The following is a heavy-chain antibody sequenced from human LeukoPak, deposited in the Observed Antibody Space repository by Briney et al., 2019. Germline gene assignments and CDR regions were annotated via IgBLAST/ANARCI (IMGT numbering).Heavy chain of an antibody. CDR1: GFTFSSYA. CDR3: AKDSYDFWSSFDY. V-gene: IGHV3-23*01. J-gene: IGHJ4*02. D-gene: IGHD3-3*01. Sequence: PGGSLRLSCAASGFTFSSYAMSWVRQAPGKGLEWVSTFSNTGSAYYADSVKGRFTISRDNSKNSLYLRMNSLRAEDTALYYCAKDSYDFWSSFDYWGRGTLVTVSS. CDR2: FSNTGSA.